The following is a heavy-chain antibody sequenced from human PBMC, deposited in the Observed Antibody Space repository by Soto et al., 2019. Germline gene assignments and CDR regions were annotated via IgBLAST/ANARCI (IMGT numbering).Heavy chain of an antibody. V-gene: IGHV4-39*01. CDR3: ARQSGSYGLYFYGLDV. CDR1: GGSISSSSFY. CDR2: INYSGST. J-gene: IGHJ6*02. D-gene: IGHD1-26*01. Sequence: SETLSLTCTVSGGSISSSSFYWGWIRQPPGKGLQWIGAINYSGSTYYNPSLKSRVTISVDTSKSQFSLDLSSVTAADTALYFCARQSGSYGLYFYGLDVWGRGTTVTVSS.